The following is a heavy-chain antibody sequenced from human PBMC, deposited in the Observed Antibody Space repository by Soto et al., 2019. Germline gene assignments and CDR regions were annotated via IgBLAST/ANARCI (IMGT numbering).Heavy chain of an antibody. J-gene: IGHJ4*02. Sequence: GGSLRLSCSASEFIFRNYAIYWVRQAPGKGLEYVSAISSNGGSTHYADSGKGRFTISRDNSKNTLYLQMSSLRVEDTAVYYCVKGFSPYYYVSGTFRPDYWGQGTLVTVSS. CDR2: ISSNGGST. D-gene: IGHD3-10*01. CDR1: EFIFRNYA. CDR3: VKGFSPYYYVSGTFRPDY. V-gene: IGHV3-64D*08.